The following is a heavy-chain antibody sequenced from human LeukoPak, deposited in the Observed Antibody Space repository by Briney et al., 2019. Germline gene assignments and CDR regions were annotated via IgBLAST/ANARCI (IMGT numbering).Heavy chain of an antibody. CDR1: GDSISSISYY. Sequence: TSETLSLTCTVSGDSISSISYYWDWIRQPPGKGLEWIGSIYYSGSTYYNPSLKSRVTISVDTSKNQFSLKLSSVTAADTAVYYCARQRYYGSGSYYNSLASLNYWGQGTLVTVSS. CDR2: IYYSGST. J-gene: IGHJ4*02. D-gene: IGHD3-10*01. CDR3: ARQRYYGSGSYYNSLASLNY. V-gene: IGHV4-39*01.